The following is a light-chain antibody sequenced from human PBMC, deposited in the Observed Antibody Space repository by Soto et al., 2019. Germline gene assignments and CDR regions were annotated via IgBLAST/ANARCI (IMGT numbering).Light chain of an antibody. CDR1: QSVSSSY. V-gene: IGKV3-20*01. J-gene: IGKJ1*01. CDR3: QQYGSSSWT. Sequence: EEKATPSSRASQSVSSSYLAWYQQKPGQAPRLLIYGTSSRATAIPDRFSGSGSGTDFTLTISRLEPEDFAVYYCQQYGSSSWTFGQGTKVDNK. CDR2: GTS.